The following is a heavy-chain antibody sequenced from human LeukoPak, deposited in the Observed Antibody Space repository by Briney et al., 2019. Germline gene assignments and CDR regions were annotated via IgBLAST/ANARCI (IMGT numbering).Heavy chain of an antibody. D-gene: IGHD2-8*01. Sequence: SETLSLTCTVSGGSISSYYWSWIRQPPGKGLEWIGYIYYSGSTNYNPSLKSRVTISVDTSKNQFSLKLSSVTAADTAVCYCARGPSVWDYYMDVWGKGTTVTVSS. V-gene: IGHV4-59*12. CDR3: ARGPSVWDYYMDV. J-gene: IGHJ6*03. CDR2: IYYSGST. CDR1: GGSISSYY.